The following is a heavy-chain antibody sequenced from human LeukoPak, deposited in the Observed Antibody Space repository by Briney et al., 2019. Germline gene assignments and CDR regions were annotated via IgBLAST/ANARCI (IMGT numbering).Heavy chain of an antibody. V-gene: IGHV1-8*02. CDR1: GGTFSSYA. CDR3: ARPKARWLRYLDY. J-gene: IGHJ4*02. D-gene: IGHD5-12*01. Sequence: GSSVKVSCKASGGTFSSYAISWVRQAPGQGLEWMGWMNPNSGNTGYAQKFQGRVTMTRNTSISTAYLELSSLRSEDTAVYYCARPKARWLRYLDYWGQGTLVTVSS. CDR2: MNPNSGNT.